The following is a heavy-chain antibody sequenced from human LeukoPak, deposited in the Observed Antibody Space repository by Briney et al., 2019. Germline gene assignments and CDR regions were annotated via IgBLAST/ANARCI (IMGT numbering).Heavy chain of an antibody. CDR3: ATYYDSGVHAFQI. D-gene: IGHD3-22*01. CDR1: GYTFTGYY. Sequence: ASVKVSCKASGYTFTGYYIHWVRQAPGQGLEWMGYINPNTGGTYYAQKFQDRVTVTRDTSISTAYMDLNRLTSDDTAVYYCATYYDSGVHAFQIWGQGTMVTVSS. V-gene: IGHV1-2*02. CDR2: INPNTGGT. J-gene: IGHJ3*02.